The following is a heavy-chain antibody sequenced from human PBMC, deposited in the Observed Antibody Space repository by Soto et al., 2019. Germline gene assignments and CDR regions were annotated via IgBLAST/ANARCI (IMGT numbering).Heavy chain of an antibody. CDR2: INAGNGNT. J-gene: IGHJ4*02. CDR3: ARSLAVAAPTGDY. V-gene: IGHV1-3*05. CDR1: GYTFTSYA. Sequence: QVQLVQSGAEEKKPGASVKVSCKASGYTFTSYAMHWVRQAPGQRLEWMGWINAGNGNTKYSQKFQGRVTITRDTSASTAYMELSSLRSEDTAVYYCARSLAVAAPTGDYWGQGTLVTVSS. D-gene: IGHD6-19*01.